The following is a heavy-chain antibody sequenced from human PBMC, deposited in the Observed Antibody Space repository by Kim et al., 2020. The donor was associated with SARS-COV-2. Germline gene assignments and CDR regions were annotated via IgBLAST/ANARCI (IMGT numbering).Heavy chain of an antibody. Sequence: KFQGRVTMTRDTSTSTVYMELSSLRSEDTAVYYCAREIAAAGYYYYGMDVWGQGTTVTVSS. V-gene: IGHV1-46*01. CDR3: AREIAAAGYYYYGMDV. J-gene: IGHJ6*02. D-gene: IGHD6-13*01.